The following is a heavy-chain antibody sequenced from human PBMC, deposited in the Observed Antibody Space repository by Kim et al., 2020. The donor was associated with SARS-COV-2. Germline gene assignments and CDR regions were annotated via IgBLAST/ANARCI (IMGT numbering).Heavy chain of an antibody. CDR3: ARDRLVVVPAAFYYYGMDV. D-gene: IGHD2-2*01. V-gene: IGHV1-18*01. Sequence: ASVKVSCKASGYTFTSYGISWVRQAPGQGLEWMGWISAYNGNTNYAQKLQGRVTMTTDTSTSTAYMELRSLRSDDTAVYYCARDRLVVVPAAFYYYGMDVWGQGTTVTVSS. J-gene: IGHJ6*02. CDR2: ISAYNGNT. CDR1: GYTFTSYG.